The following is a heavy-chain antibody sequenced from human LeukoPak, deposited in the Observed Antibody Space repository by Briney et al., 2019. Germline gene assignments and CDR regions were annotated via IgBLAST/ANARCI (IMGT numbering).Heavy chain of an antibody. V-gene: IGHV3-48*02. CDR1: GFTFSSYS. J-gene: IGHJ4*02. Sequence: GGSLRLSCAASGFTFSSYSMNWVRQAPGKGLEWVSYISRRMNTIYYADSVKGRFTISRDNAKNSLFLQMNSLRDEDTAVYYCARDHYSRNDYWGQGTLVTVS. CDR2: ISRRMNTI. CDR3: ARDHYSRNDY. D-gene: IGHD6-13*01.